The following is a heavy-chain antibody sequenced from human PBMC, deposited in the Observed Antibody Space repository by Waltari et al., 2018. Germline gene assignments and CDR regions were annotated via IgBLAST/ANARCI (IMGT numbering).Heavy chain of an antibody. Sequence: QVQLQQWGAGLLKPSETLSLTCAVYGGSFSGYSWSWIRQPPGKGLEWIGEINHSGSTNYNPSLKSRVTISVDTSKNQFSLKLSSVTAADTAVYYCATTTVTISDAFDIWGQGTMVTVSS. CDR1: GGSFSGYS. CDR3: ATTTVTISDAFDI. V-gene: IGHV4-34*01. J-gene: IGHJ3*02. D-gene: IGHD4-17*01. CDR2: INHSGST.